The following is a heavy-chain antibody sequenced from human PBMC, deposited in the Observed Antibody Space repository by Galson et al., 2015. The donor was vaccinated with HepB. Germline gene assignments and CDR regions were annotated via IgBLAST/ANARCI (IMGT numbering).Heavy chain of an antibody. CDR3: AKDRWTRRVALGGSDY. J-gene: IGHJ4*02. CDR2: ISHDGSDK. CDR1: GFTFSRYG. V-gene: IGHV3-30*18. Sequence: SLRLSCAASGFTFSRYGMHWVRQAPGKGLEWVAIISHDGSDKFYADSVRGRLSISRDNTANALFLVMNNLRGDDTGVYYCAKDRWTRRVALGGSDYWGQGTVVTVSS. D-gene: IGHD6-19*01.